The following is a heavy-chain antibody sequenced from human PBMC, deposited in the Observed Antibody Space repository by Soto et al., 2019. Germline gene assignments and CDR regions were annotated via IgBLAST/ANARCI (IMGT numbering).Heavy chain of an antibody. D-gene: IGHD3-3*01. V-gene: IGHV3-74*01. CDR2: INSDGSST. J-gene: IGHJ3*02. Sequence: GGSLRLSCAASGFTFSSYWMHWVRQAPGKGLVWVSRINSDGSSTSYADSVKGRFTISRDNAKNTLYLQMNSLRAEDRAVYDCARSISIFVVVNHDAFEIWGQGTMVTVSS. CDR1: GFTFSSYW. CDR3: ARSISIFVVVNHDAFEI.